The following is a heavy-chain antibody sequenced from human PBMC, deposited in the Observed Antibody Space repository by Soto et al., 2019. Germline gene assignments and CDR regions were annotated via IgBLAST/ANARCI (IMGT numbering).Heavy chain of an antibody. Sequence: GGSLRLSCAASGFTFSSYAMSWVRQAPGKGLEWVSAISGSGGGTYYADSVKGRFTISRDNSKNTLYLQMNSLRAEDTAVYYCAKQQLAQSYFQHWGQGTLVTVSS. CDR3: AKQQLAQSYFQH. J-gene: IGHJ1*01. D-gene: IGHD6-13*01. V-gene: IGHV3-23*01. CDR2: ISGSGGGT. CDR1: GFTFSSYA.